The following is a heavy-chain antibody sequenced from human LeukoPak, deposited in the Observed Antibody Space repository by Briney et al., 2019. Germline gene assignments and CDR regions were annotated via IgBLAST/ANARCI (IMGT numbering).Heavy chain of an antibody. CDR2: IKPDGSEK. CDR1: GFTFSSYW. J-gene: IGHJ3*02. D-gene: IGHD3-10*01. V-gene: IGHV3-7*03. CDR3: ARGEYYGSGSYYHDAFDI. Sequence: GGSLRLSCAASGFTFSSYWMSWVRQAPGKGLEWVANIKPDGSEKHYVDSVKGRLTIARDNAKNSLYLQMNSLSAEDAAVYYCARGEYYGSGSYYHDAFDIWGQGTMVTVSS.